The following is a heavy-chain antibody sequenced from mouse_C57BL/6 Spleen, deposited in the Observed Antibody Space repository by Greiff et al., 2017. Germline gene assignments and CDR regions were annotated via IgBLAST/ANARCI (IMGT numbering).Heavy chain of an antibody. CDR3: ARSPGGNYIYYAMDY. D-gene: IGHD2-1*01. CDR2: IYPGDGDT. V-gene: IGHV1-82*01. CDR1: GYTFTSSW. Sequence: QVQLQQPGAELVRPGSSVKLSCKASGYTFTSSWMNWVKQRPGKGLEWIGRIYPGDGDTNYNGKFKGKATLTADKSSSTAYMELRSLTSEDSAVYFCARSPGGNYIYYAMDYWGQGTSVTVSS. J-gene: IGHJ4*01.